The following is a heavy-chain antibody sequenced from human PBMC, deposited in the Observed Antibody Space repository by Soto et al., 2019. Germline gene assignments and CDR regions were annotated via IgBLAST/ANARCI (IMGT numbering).Heavy chain of an antibody. CDR2: INHSGST. CDR1: GGSFSGYY. V-gene: IGHV4-34*01. D-gene: IGHD6-13*01. CDR3: ARAGYWAFDI. J-gene: IGHJ3*02. Sequence: SETLSLTCAVYGGSFSGYYWSWIRQPPGKGLEWIGEINHSGSTNYNPSLKSRVTISVDTSKNQFSLKLSSVTAADTAVYHCARAGYWAFDIWGQGTMVTVS.